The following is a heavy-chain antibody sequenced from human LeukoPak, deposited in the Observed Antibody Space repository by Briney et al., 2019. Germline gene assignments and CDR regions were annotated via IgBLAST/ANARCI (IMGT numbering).Heavy chain of an antibody. J-gene: IGHJ4*02. CDR3: TRGGGSGYYFGIPRYYFDA. CDR1: GGSLEGLY. V-gene: IGHV4-59*11. CDR2: VFHTGVA. D-gene: IGHD3-22*01. Sequence: PSETLSLTCTVSGGSLEGLYWSWIRQSPEKGLEWIGNVFHTGVASYNLSLKSRVTISVDTSRNQFSLTMTSMTAADTAIYYCTRGGGSGYYFGIPRYYFDAWGQGVLVTVSS.